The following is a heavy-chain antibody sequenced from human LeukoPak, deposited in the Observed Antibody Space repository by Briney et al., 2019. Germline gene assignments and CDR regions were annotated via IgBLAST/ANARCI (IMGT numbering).Heavy chain of an antibody. J-gene: IGHJ4*02. D-gene: IGHD2-15*01. CDR3: ARSVAASRDY. CDR1: GFTFDDYG. V-gene: IGHV3-20*04. Sequence: GGSLRLSCAASGFTFDDYGVSWVRQAPGTGLEWVSGINWNGGSTGYADSVKGRFTISRDNAKNSLYLQMNSLRAEDTALYYCARSVAASRDYWGQGTLVTVSS. CDR2: INWNGGST.